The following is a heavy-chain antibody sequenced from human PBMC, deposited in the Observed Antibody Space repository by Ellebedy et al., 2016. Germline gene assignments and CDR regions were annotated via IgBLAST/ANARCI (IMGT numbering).Heavy chain of an antibody. D-gene: IGHD3-16*01. J-gene: IGHJ3*02. V-gene: IGHV4-34*01. CDR3: ARSKWNTFEAFDI. CDR1: GGSFRGYY. CDR2: INHSGST. Sequence: GSLRLXCAVYGGSFRGYYWSWIRQPPGKGLEWIGEINHSGSTNYNPSLKSRVTISVDTSKNQFSLKLSSVTAADTAVYYCARSKWNTFEAFDIWGQGTMVTVSS.